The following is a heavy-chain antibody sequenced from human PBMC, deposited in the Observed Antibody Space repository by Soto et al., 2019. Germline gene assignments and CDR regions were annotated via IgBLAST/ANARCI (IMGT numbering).Heavy chain of an antibody. D-gene: IGHD3-16*02. Sequence: QMQLQESGPGLVKPSETLSLTFTVSNGSISTTSYNWGWILQSPGKGLEWIGTIFYTGTTSYNPSLTSRVTITVDTSNNQFSLKLASVTAADTAVYDCARHGSFWGQGILVVVSS. CDR1: NGSISTTSYN. V-gene: IGHV4-39*01. J-gene: IGHJ4*02. CDR2: IFYTGTT. CDR3: ARHGSF.